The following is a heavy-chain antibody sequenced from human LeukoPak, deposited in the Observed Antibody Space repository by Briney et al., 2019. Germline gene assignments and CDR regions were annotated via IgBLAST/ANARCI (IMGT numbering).Heavy chain of an antibody. V-gene: IGHV3-30*04. CDR3: VSFYETY. Sequence: GGSLRLSCAASGFTFSSYAMSWVRQAPGKGLEWVAVISYDGSNKYHADSVKGRFTISKDNAKNTVYLQMNSLRAEDTAVYYCVSFYETYWGRGTLVTVSS. CDR2: ISYDGSNK. CDR1: GFTFSSYA. D-gene: IGHD2/OR15-2a*01. J-gene: IGHJ4*02.